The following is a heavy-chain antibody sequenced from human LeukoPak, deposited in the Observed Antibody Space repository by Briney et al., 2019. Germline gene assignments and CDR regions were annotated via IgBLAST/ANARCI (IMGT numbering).Heavy chain of an antibody. D-gene: IGHD5-12*01. CDR3: VREIWWRFDY. J-gene: IGHJ4*02. CDR2: IKPDGSEK. V-gene: IGHV3-7*01. Sequence: PGGSLRLSCSASGFNFINHYMSWVRQAPGKGLVCVAKIKPDGSEKYYVDSVKGRLTISRDNSKNSLFLHLNSLRAEDTAVYYCVREIWWRFDYWGQGSLVTVSS. CDR1: GFNFINHY.